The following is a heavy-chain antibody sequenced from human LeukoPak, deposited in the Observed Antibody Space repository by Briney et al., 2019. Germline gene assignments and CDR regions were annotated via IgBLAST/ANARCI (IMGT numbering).Heavy chain of an antibody. V-gene: IGHV1-69*13. J-gene: IGHJ6*02. CDR2: IIPIFGTA. CDR1: GGTFSSYA. Sequence: SVKVSCKASGGTFSSYAISWVRQAPGQGLEWMGGIIPIFGTANYAQKFQGRVTITADESTSTAYMELSSLRSEDTAVYYCARDQARDSSAPNYYYYGMDVWGQGTTVTVSS. CDR3: ARDQARDSSAPNYYYYGMDV. D-gene: IGHD3-22*01.